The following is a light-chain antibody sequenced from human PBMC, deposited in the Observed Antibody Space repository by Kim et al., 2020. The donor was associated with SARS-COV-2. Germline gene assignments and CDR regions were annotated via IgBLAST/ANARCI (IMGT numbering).Light chain of an antibody. CDR2: DAS. Sequence: SPGEIATLSCRASQSVGSFLAWYQQKPGQSPRLLIYDASIRATGIPVRFSGSGSGADFTLTISRLEPEDFAVYYCQQRINWPLTFGGGTKVDIK. J-gene: IGKJ4*01. CDR1: QSVGSF. V-gene: IGKV3-11*01. CDR3: QQRINWPLT.